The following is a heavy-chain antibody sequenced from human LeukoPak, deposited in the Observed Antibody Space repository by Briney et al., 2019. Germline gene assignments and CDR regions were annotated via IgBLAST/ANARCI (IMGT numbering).Heavy chain of an antibody. Sequence: TSETLSLTCTVSGGTINNYYWSWIRQPPGKGLEWIGYIYYSGSANYNPSLTSRVIISADTSKNKFSLKLTSVTAADTAVYYCARVKYRGYDSLGQDAFDIWGQGTMVTVSS. J-gene: IGHJ3*02. CDR1: GGTINNYY. CDR3: ARVKYRGYDSLGQDAFDI. CDR2: IYYSGSA. V-gene: IGHV4-59*01. D-gene: IGHD5-12*01.